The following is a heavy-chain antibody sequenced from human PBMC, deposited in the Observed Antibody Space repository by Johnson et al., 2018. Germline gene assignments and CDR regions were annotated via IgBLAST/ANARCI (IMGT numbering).Heavy chain of an antibody. D-gene: IGHD3-3*02. Sequence: EVQLVESGGGLVQPGGSLRLSCATSGFTFSSFWMNWVRQAPGKGLEWVANIKQDGSEKNDVDSVKGRVTISRDNAKNSLYLQMDSLRAEDTGGDYCVKPPVHFRSGHNFDYGGQGSLVTVSS. J-gene: IGHJ4*02. CDR1: GFTFSSFW. CDR2: IKQDGSEK. V-gene: IGHV3-7*01. CDR3: VKPPVHFRSGHNFDY.